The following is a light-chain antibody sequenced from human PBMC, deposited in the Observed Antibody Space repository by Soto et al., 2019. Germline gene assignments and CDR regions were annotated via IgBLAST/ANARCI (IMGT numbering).Light chain of an antibody. CDR2: GAS. CDR1: QSISSS. CDR3: QQYNNWPRT. Sequence: VMTPSPATLSVSPRDTATLSCMASQSISSSLAWYQQKPGQPPRLIIYGASTRATDVPARFSGSGSGTEFTLTISSLQSEDFAVYYCQQYNNWPRTFGPGTKVDIK. J-gene: IGKJ3*01. V-gene: IGKV3-15*01.